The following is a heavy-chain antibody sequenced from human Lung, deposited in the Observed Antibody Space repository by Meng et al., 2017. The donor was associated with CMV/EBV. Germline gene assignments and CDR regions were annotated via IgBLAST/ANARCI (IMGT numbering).Heavy chain of an antibody. CDR2: IIPIFGTA. J-gene: IGHJ4*02. D-gene: IGHD2-21*01. V-gene: IGHV1-69*05. CDR1: GGTFSSYA. Sequence: SXXVSXKASGGTFSSYAISWVRQAPGQGLEWMGGIIPIFGTANYAQKFQGRVTITTDESTSTAYMELSSLRSEDTAVYYCARASQAYCGGDCSEFEYGAQGNXVTVSS. CDR3: ARASQAYCGGDCSEFEY.